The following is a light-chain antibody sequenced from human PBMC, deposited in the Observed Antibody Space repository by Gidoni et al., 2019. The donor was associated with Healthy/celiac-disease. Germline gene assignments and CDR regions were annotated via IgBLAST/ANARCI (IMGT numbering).Light chain of an antibody. Sequence: DIQMTQSPSSLSASVGDRVTITCRASQSISSYLNWYQQKPGKAHKLLIYAASSLQSGVPSRISGSGYGTDFTLTISSLQPEDFATYYCQQSYSTPPTFGQGTKLEIK. CDR3: QQSYSTPPT. V-gene: IGKV1-39*01. CDR1: QSISSY. J-gene: IGKJ2*01. CDR2: AAS.